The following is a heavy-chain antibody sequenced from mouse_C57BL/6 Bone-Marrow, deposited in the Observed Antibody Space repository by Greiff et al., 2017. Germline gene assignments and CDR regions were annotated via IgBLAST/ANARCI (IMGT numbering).Heavy chain of an antibody. J-gene: IGHJ4*01. Sequence: QVQLQQPGAELVKPGASVKLSCTASGYTFTSYWMHWVKQRPGQGLEWIGMIHPNSGSTNSNEKFKSKSTLTVDKSSSTAYMQLSSLTSEDSAVYYCAVYYDYYSMDYWGQGTSVTVSS. V-gene: IGHV1-64*01. CDR2: IHPNSGST. CDR1: GYTFTSYW. D-gene: IGHD2-1*01. CDR3: AVYYDYYSMDY.